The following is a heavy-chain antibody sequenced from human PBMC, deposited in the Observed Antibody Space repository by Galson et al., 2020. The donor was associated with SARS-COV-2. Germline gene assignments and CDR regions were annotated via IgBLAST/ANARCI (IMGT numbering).Heavy chain of an antibody. CDR3: ARGAGQMHRNYHYGMDV. J-gene: IGHJ6*02. V-gene: IGHV3-72*01. CDR1: GFTLSDHY. Sequence: QLGESLKISCAASGFTLSDHYMDWVRQAPGKGLEWVGRTRNKDRRFTTEYAASVKGRFTVSRDDSKNSMYLQMNSLKTEDTAVYYCARGAGQMHRNYHYGMDVWGQGTAVTVSS. CDR2: TRNKDRRFTT.